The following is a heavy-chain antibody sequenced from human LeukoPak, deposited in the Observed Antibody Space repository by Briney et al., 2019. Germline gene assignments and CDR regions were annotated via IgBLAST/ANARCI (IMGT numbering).Heavy chain of an antibody. Sequence: AGGSLRLSCAVSGFTFSNGWMSWVRQAPGKGLEWVGRIRSKTDGGTTDYAAPAKGGFTISRDDSKNTLYLQMNSLKTEDTAVYYCTTEYYYDSSGLFDYWGQGTLVTVSS. CDR2: IRSKTDGGTT. CDR1: GFTFSNGW. CDR3: TTEYYYDSSGLFDY. D-gene: IGHD3-22*01. V-gene: IGHV3-15*01. J-gene: IGHJ4*02.